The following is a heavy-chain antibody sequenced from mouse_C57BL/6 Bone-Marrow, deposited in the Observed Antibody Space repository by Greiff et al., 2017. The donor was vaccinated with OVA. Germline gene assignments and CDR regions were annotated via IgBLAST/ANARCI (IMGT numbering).Heavy chain of an antibody. CDR3: ARPGSSDNFDY. CDR2: INPYNGGT. D-gene: IGHD1-1*01. J-gene: IGHJ2*01. CDR1: GYTFTDYY. V-gene: IGHV1-19*01. Sequence: VQLQQSGPVLVKPGASVKMSCKASGYTFTDYYMNWVKQSLGKSLEWIGVINPYNGGTSYNQKFKGKATLTVDKSSSTAYMELNSLTSEDSAVYCGARPGSSDNFDYWGQGTTLTVSS.